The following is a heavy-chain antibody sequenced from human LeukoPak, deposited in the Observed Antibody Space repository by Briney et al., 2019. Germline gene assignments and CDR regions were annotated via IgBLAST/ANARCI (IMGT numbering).Heavy chain of an antibody. CDR1: GFTFSSYW. D-gene: IGHD2-21*02. Sequence: PGGSLRLSCAASGFTFSSYWMHWVRQAPGKGLVWVSRINSDGSSTSYADSVKGRFTISRDNAKNTLYLQMNSLRAEDTAVYYCAKEGFVRVTAIPDSYYYYMDVWGKGTTVTVSS. J-gene: IGHJ6*03. CDR3: AKEGFVRVTAIPDSYYYYMDV. V-gene: IGHV3-74*01. CDR2: INSDGSST.